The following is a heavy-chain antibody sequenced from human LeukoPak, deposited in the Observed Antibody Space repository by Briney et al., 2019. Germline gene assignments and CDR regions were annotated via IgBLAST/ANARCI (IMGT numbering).Heavy chain of an antibody. CDR1: GFTFSSNY. CDR2: IYSGGST. D-gene: IGHD3-3*02. V-gene: IGHV3-53*05. CDR3: AREISRTGAFDI. J-gene: IGHJ3*02. Sequence: GRSLRLSCAASGFTFSSNYMSWVRQAPGKGLEWVSVIYSGGSTYYSDSVKERFTISRDNSKNTVYLQMNSLRAEDTAVYYCAREISRTGAFDIWGQGTMVTVSS.